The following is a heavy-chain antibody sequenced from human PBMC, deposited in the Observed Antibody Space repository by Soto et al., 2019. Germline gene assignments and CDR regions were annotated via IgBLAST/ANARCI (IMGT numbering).Heavy chain of an antibody. CDR3: AKDRGPLHCSRVSCYGEGLDY. D-gene: IGHD2-2*01. J-gene: IGHJ4*02. CDR2: ISYDGSNK. CDR1: GFTFNTYG. Sequence: QVQLVESGGALVQPGRSLRLSCAASGFTFNTYGIHWVRQAPGKGLEWVALISYDGSNKYYADSVRGRFTNCRDNYKNTLTLQMNSLRAEDTAVYYCAKDRGPLHCSRVSCYGEGLDYWGQGTLVTVSS. V-gene: IGHV3-30*18.